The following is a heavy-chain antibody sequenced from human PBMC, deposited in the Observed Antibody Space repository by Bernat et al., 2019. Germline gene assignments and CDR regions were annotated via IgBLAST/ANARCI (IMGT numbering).Heavy chain of an antibody. CDR1: GGSFSGYY. J-gene: IGHJ5*02. D-gene: IGHD2-8*02. V-gene: IGHV4-34*01. Sequence: QVQLQQWGAGLLKPSETLSLTCAVYGGSFSGYYWSWIRQPPGKGLEWIGEINHSGSTNYNPSLKSRVTISVDTSKNQFPLKLSSVTAADTAVYYCARGGRSGLVVYAIRFNWFDPWGQGTLVTVSS. CDR3: ARGGRSGLVVYAIRFNWFDP. CDR2: INHSGST.